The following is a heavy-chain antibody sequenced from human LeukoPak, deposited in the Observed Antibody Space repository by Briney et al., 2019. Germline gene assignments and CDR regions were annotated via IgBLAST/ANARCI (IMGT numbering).Heavy chain of an antibody. V-gene: IGHV1-18*01. CDR3: ARDGFTTGSHDAFDI. Sequence: GASVKVSCKASGYTFTSYGISWVRQAPGQGLEWMGWISAYNGNTNYAQKLQGRVTMTTDTSASTAYMELRSLKSDDTAVYYCARDGFTTGSHDAFDIWGQGTMVSVSS. CDR2: ISAYNGNT. D-gene: IGHD2-8*01. CDR1: GYTFTSYG. J-gene: IGHJ3*02.